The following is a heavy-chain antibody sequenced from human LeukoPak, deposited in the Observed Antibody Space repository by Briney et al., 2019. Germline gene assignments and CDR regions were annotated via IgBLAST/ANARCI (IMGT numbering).Heavy chain of an antibody. V-gene: IGHV1-69*05. CDR3: ASCSDTNYYYYYMDV. CDR2: IIPIFGTA. Sequence: SVKVSCKASGGTFSSYAIIWVRQAPGQGLEWMGGIIPIFGTANYAQKFQGRVTITTDESTSTAYMELSSLRSEDTAVYYCASCSDTNYYYYYMDVWGKGTTVTVSS. CDR1: GGTFSSYA. D-gene: IGHD3-10*02. J-gene: IGHJ6*03.